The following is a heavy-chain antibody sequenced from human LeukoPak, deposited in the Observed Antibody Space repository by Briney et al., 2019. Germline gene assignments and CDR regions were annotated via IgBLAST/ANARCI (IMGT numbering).Heavy chain of an antibody. J-gene: IGHJ4*02. CDR1: GFPFSTYA. CDR3: ARGTIAAP. V-gene: IGHV3-23*01. Sequence: GGSLRLSCAASGFPFSTYAMSWVRQAPGKGLEWVSAITGSGGSTYYADSVKGRFTISRDDSKNTVYLQMNSLRAEDTAVYYCARGTIAAPWGQGTLVTVSS. D-gene: IGHD6-13*01. CDR2: ITGSGGST.